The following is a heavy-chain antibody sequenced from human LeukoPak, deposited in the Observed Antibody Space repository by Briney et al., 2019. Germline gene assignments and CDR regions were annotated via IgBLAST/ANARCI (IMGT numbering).Heavy chain of an antibody. Sequence: GRSLRLSCAASRFTFSSYAMHWVRQAPGKGLEWVAVISYDGSNKYYADSVKGRFTISRDNSKNTLYLQMNSLRAEDTAVYYCKSGGAAPGSFDYWGQGTLVTVSP. CDR1: RFTFSSYA. CDR2: ISYDGSNK. V-gene: IGHV3-30-3*01. J-gene: IGHJ4*02. D-gene: IGHD1-1*01. CDR3: KSGGAAPGSFDY.